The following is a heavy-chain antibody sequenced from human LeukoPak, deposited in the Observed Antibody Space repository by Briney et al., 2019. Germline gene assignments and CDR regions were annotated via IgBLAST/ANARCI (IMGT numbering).Heavy chain of an antibody. CDR2: IYTSGST. J-gene: IGHJ5*02. CDR1: GGSISSYY. D-gene: IGHD2-2*01. Sequence: PSETLSLTCTVSGGSISSYYWSWIRQPPGKGLEWIGYIYTSGSTNYNPSLKSRVTISVDTSKNQFSLKLSSVTAADTAVYYCARGSKGRYCSSTSCYRRGYWFDPWGQGTLVTVSS. CDR3: ARGSKGRYCSSTSCYRRGYWFDP. V-gene: IGHV4-4*09.